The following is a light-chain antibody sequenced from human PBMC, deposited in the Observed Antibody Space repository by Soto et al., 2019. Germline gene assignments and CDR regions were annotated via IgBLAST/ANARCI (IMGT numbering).Light chain of an antibody. CDR2: DAS. Sequence: EIVLTQSPATLSLSPGERATLSCRASQSVSNSLAWFQQKPGQAPRLLIYDASNRATDIPARFSGSGSGTDFTLTISSLEPEDFAVDYCQQRRTWPRTFGQGTKLEIK. J-gene: IGKJ2*01. CDR3: QQRRTWPRT. V-gene: IGKV3-11*01. CDR1: QSVSNS.